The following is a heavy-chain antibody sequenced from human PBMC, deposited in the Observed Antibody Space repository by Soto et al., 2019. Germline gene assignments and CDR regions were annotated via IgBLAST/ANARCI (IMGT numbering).Heavy chain of an antibody. Sequence: QVQLQQWGAGLLKPSETLSLTCAVYGGSFSGYYWSWIRQPPGKGLEWIGEINHSGSTNYNPSLKSRGTISVDTSKNQFSLKLSSVTAADTAVYYCASNIVVVPAAMSYYYYGMDVWGQGTTVTVSS. CDR2: INHSGST. CDR3: ASNIVVVPAAMSYYYYGMDV. V-gene: IGHV4-34*01. J-gene: IGHJ6*02. CDR1: GGSFSGYY. D-gene: IGHD2-2*01.